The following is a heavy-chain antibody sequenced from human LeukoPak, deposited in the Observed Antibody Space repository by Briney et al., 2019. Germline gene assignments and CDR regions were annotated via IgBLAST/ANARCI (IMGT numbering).Heavy chain of an antibody. V-gene: IGHV3-30*18. D-gene: IGHD6-13*01. CDR1: GFTVSSNY. CDR3: AKGGSSSLDV. J-gene: IGHJ6*04. CDR2: ISYDGGNK. Sequence: GGSLRLSCAASGFTVSSNYMSWVRQAPGKGLEWVAVISYDGGNKYYADSVKGRFTISRDNSKNTLYLQMNSLRAEDTAVYYCAKGGSSSLDVWGKGTTVTVSS.